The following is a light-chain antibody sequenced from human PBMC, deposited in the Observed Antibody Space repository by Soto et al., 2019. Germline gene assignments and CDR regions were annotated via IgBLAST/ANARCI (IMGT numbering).Light chain of an antibody. J-gene: IGKJ2*01. CDR3: QQYNSYSYT. CDR2: DAS. CDR1: QSISSW. V-gene: IGKV1-5*01. Sequence: DIQMTQSPSTLSASVGDRVTITCRASQSISSWLAWYQQKPGKAPKLLIYDASSLESGVPSRFSGSGSGTEFTLTISSLQPDDFATYCCQQYNSYSYTLGQGTKLEIK.